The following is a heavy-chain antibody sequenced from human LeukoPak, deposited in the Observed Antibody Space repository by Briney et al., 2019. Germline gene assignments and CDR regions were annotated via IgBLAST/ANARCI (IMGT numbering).Heavy chain of an antibody. Sequence: GASLQISCKGSGSIFTSYWIGWVRPLPGKGLEWMGIIYPGDSDTRYSPSFQGPITISADKSISTAYLQWSSLKASDTAMYYCARLSPPRQWLVPGIDFWGQGTLVTVSS. CDR2: IYPGDSDT. J-gene: IGHJ4*02. D-gene: IGHD6-19*01. V-gene: IGHV5-51*01. CDR1: GSIFTSYW. CDR3: ARLSPPRQWLVPGIDF.